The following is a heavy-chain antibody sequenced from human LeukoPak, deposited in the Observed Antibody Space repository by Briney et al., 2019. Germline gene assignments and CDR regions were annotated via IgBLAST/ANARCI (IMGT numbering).Heavy chain of an antibody. D-gene: IGHD3-22*01. CDR3: ATSFNYYDTSGYSY. CDR2: IYPGGYET. CDR1: DYIFNNYW. V-gene: IGHV5-51*03. J-gene: IGHJ4*02. Sequence: GELLKISCKGSDYIFNNYWIAWVRQLPGKGLEWMGIIYPGGYETRYSPSFQGQVTISADTSISNAYLQWSSLKASDTAMYYCATSFNYYDTSGYSYWGPGTPVPVSS.